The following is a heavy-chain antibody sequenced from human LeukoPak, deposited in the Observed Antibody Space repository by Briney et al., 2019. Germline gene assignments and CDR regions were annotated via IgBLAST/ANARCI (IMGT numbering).Heavy chain of an antibody. CDR2: IYPGDSET. D-gene: IGHD6-13*01. V-gene: IGHV5-51*01. CDR3: ARAGPAGRLVDI. Sequence: GESLKISCKVSGYTFAHYWIAWVRQMPGKGLEWMGNIYPGDSETKYSPSFQGHVTISAAKSLNTAYLQWSSLKASDTAMYYCARAGPAGRLVDIWGQGTMVTVSS. J-gene: IGHJ3*02. CDR1: GYTFAHYW.